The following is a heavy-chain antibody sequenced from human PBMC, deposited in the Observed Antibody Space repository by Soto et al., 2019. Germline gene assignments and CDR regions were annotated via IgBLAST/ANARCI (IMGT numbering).Heavy chain of an antibody. D-gene: IGHD3-3*01. Sequence: GGSLRLSCAASGFTFSSYGMHWVRQAPGKGLEWVAVISYDGSNKYYADSVKGRFTISRDNSKNTLYLQMNSLRAEDTAVYYCAKPLAIFGVVPNVDYWGQGTLVTV. CDR2: ISYDGSNK. V-gene: IGHV3-30*18. CDR3: AKPLAIFGVVPNVDY. J-gene: IGHJ4*02. CDR1: GFTFSSYG.